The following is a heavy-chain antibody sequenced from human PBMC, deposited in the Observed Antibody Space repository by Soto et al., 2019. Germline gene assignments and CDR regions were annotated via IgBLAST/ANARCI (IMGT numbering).Heavy chain of an antibody. Sequence: ASVKVSFKASGYTFTGYYMHWVRQAPGQGLEWMGWINPNSGGTNYAQKFQGWVTMTRDTSISTAYMELSRLRSDDTAVYYCARGGVGAIAFPHDAFDIWGQGTMVTVSS. D-gene: IGHD1-26*01. V-gene: IGHV1-2*04. J-gene: IGHJ3*02. CDR3: ARGGVGAIAFPHDAFDI. CDR2: INPNSGGT. CDR1: GYTFTGYY.